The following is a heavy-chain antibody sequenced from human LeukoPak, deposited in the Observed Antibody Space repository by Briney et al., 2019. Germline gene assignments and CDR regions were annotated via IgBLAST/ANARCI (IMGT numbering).Heavy chain of an antibody. CDR2: INHSGST. D-gene: IGHD2-2*01. J-gene: IGHJ6*02. V-gene: IGHV4-34*01. CDR3: ASGYAQSTYYYYYGMDV. Sequence: SGTLSLSCAVYGGSFSGYYWSWIRQPPGKGLEWIGEINHSGSTNYNPSLKSRVTISVDTSKNQFSLKLSSVTAADTAVYYCASGYAQSTYYYYYGMDVWGQGTTVTVSS. CDR1: GGSFSGYY.